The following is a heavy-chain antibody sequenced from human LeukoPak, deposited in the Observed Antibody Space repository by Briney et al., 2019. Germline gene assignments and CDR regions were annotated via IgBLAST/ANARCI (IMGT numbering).Heavy chain of an antibody. CDR1: GFTFSSYG. V-gene: IGHV3-30*18. Sequence: QAGGSLRLSCAASGFTFSSYGMHWDRQAPGKGLEWVAVISYDGSNKYYADSVKGRFTISRDNSKNTLYLQMNSLRAEDTAVYYCAKVLIPHRRFTSIVGAHDLYYYYGMDVWGQGTTVTVSS. D-gene: IGHD1-26*01. CDR3: AKVLIPHRRFTSIVGAHDLYYYYGMDV. J-gene: IGHJ6*02. CDR2: ISYDGSNK.